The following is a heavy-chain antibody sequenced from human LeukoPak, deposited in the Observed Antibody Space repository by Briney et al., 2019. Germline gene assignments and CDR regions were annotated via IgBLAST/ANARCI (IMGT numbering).Heavy chain of an antibody. CDR3: ATAYHYSGSYSYYFDY. CDR2: IYPGDSDT. D-gene: IGHD1-26*01. CDR1: GYSFTSYW. J-gene: IGHJ4*02. V-gene: IGHV5-51*01. Sequence: GESLKISCKGSGYSFTSYWIGWVRQMPGKGLEWMWIIYPGDSDTRYSPSFQGQVTISADKSISTAYLQWSSLKASDTAMYYCATAYHYSGSYSYYFDYWGQGTLVTVSS.